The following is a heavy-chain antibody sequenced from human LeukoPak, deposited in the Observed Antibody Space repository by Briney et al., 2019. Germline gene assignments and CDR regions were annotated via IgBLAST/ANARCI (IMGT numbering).Heavy chain of an antibody. V-gene: IGHV1-69*13. D-gene: IGHD1-14*01. CDR3: ARGRGGYGTYWSWGLKHWVMYGMDV. CDR1: GGTFSSYA. Sequence: GASVKVSCKASGGTFSSYATSWVRQAPGQGLEWMGGIIPIFGTANYAQKFQGRVTITADESTSTAYMELSSLRSEDTAVYYCARGRGGYGTYWSWGLKHWVMYGMDVWGQGTTVTVSS. J-gene: IGHJ6*02. CDR2: IIPIFGTA.